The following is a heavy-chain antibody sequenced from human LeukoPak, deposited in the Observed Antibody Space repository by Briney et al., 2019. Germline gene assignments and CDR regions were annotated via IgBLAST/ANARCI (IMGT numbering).Heavy chain of an antibody. Sequence: KPSETLSLTCTVSGGSVNSDNYYWSWIRQPPGRGLEWIGYIFYTGSTNYNPSLKSRVTISVDTSKNQFSLKVSSVTAADTAVYYYARDVGFDWGQGTLVTVSS. V-gene: IGHV4-61*01. D-gene: IGHD6-25*01. CDR2: IFYTGST. CDR1: GGSVNSDNYY. CDR3: ARDVGFD. J-gene: IGHJ4*02.